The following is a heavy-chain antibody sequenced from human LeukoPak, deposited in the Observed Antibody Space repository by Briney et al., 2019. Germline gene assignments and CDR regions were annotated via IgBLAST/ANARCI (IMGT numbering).Heavy chain of an antibody. D-gene: IGHD3-22*01. J-gene: IGHJ5*02. CDR2: ISGSGGGT. Sequence: SGGSLRLSCAASGFTFSSYAMSWVRQAPGKGLEWVSAISGSGGGTYYADSVKGRFTISRDNSKNTLYLQMNSLRAEDTAVYYCAKTHDSSGYYAPGWFDPWGQGTLVTVSS. V-gene: IGHV3-23*01. CDR3: AKTHDSSGYYAPGWFDP. CDR1: GFTFSSYA.